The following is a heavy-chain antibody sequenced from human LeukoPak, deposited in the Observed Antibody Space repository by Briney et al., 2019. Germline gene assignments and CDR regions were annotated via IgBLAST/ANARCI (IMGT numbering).Heavy chain of an antibody. D-gene: IGHD1-26*01. CDR2: IYYSGST. J-gene: IGHJ4*02. CDR1: GGSISSSSYY. CDR3: ARGPNSTSAYSGDY. Sequence: PSETLSLTCTVSGGSISSSSYYWGWIRQPPGKGLEWIGSIYYSGSTYYNPSLKSRVTISVDTSKNQFSLKLSSVTAADTAVYYCARGPNSTSAYSGDYWGQGTLVTVSS. V-gene: IGHV4-39*01.